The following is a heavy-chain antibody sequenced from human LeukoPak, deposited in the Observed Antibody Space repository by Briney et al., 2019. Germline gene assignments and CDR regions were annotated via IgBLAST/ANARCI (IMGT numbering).Heavy chain of an antibody. V-gene: IGHV3-23*01. Sequence: GGSLRLSCAASGFTFSSYSMNWVRQAPGKGLEWVSGFSGNGGSTYYADSVKGRFTISRDNSKNTLYLQMTSLRVEDTAVYYCAKAGNIRFDYWGQGTLVTVSS. CDR3: AKAGNIRFDY. CDR1: GFTFSSYS. CDR2: FSGNGGST. J-gene: IGHJ4*02. D-gene: IGHD1/OR15-1a*01.